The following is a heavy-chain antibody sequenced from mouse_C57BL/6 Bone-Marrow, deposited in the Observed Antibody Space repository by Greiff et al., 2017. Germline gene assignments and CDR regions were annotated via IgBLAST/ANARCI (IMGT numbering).Heavy chain of an antibody. Sequence: QVQLQQSGAELVRPGTSVKVSCKASGYAFTNYLIEWVKQRPGPGLEWIGVINPGSGGTNYNEKFKGKATLTADKSSSTAYMQLSSLTSEDSAVYFCARSMGDYWGQGTSVTVSS. V-gene: IGHV1-54*01. CDR1: GYAFTNYL. CDR3: ARSMGDY. CDR2: INPGSGGT. J-gene: IGHJ4*01. D-gene: IGHD1-1*02.